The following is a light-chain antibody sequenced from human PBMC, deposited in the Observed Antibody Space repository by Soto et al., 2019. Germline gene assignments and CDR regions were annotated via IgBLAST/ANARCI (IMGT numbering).Light chain of an antibody. J-gene: IGKJ4*01. CDR2: DAS. CDR3: QQYDNLLRT. CDR1: QDISNY. Sequence: DIQMTQSPSSLSASVGDRVTITCQASQDISNYLNWYQQKPGKAPKLLIYDASNLETGVLSRFSGSGSGTDFTFTISSLQPEDFATYYCQQYDNLLRTFGGGTKVEIK. V-gene: IGKV1-33*01.